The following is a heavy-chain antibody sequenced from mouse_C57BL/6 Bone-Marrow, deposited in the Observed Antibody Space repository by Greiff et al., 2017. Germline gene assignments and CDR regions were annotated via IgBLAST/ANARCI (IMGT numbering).Heavy chain of an antibody. CDR3: AALLITTVVASDY. CDR2: ISYDGSN. J-gene: IGHJ2*01. V-gene: IGHV3-6*01. CDR1: GYSITSGYY. D-gene: IGHD1-1*01. Sequence: EVKLMESGPGLVKPSQSLSLTCSVTGYSITSGYYWNWIRQFPGNKLEWMGYISYDGSNNYNPSLKNRISITRDTSKNQFFLKLNSVTTEDTATYYCAALLITTVVASDYWGQGTTLTVSS.